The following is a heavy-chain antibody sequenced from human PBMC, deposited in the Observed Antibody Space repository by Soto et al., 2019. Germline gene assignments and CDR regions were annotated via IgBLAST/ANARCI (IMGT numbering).Heavy chain of an antibody. J-gene: IGHJ4*02. D-gene: IGHD4-17*01. CDR1: GFTFSGSA. CDR3: TSYFPTTVVTRRSSVFDY. V-gene: IGHV3-73*01. Sequence: GGSLRLSCAASGFTFSGSAMHWVRQASGKGLEWVGRIRSKANSYATAYAASVKGRFTISRDDSKNTAYLQMNSLKTEDTAVYYCTSYFPTTVVTRRSSVFDYWGQGTLVTVSS. CDR2: IRSKANSYAT.